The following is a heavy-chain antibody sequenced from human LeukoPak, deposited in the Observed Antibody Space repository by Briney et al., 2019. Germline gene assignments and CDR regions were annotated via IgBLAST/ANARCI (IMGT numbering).Heavy chain of an antibody. CDR3: NLQSGSDNFDY. Sequence: HGESLKISCRGSGYSFTSYWIGWVRQMPGKGLEWMGIIYPGDSDTRYSPSFQGQVTISADRSISTAYLQWSSLKASDTAMYYCNLQSGSDNFDYWGQGTLVTVSS. V-gene: IGHV5-51*01. CDR1: GYSFTSYW. CDR2: IYPGDSDT. D-gene: IGHD4-11*01. J-gene: IGHJ4*02.